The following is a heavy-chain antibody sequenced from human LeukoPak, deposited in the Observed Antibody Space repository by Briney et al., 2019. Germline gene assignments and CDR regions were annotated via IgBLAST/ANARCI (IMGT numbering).Heavy chain of an antibody. J-gene: IGHJ4*02. CDR1: GGSFSGYY. D-gene: IGHD3-3*01. Sequence: SETLSLTCAVYGGSFSGYYWSWIRQPPGKGLEWIGEINHSGSTNYNPSLKSRVTISVDTSKNQFSLKLSSVTAADTAVYYCARDQSGGYGFWSGYYPSFDYWGQGTLVTVSS. CDR3: ARDQSGGYGFWSGYYPSFDY. V-gene: IGHV4-34*01. CDR2: INHSGST.